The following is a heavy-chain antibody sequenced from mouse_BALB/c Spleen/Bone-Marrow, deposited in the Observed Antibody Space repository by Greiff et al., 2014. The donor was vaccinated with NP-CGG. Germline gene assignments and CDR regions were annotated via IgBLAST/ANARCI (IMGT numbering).Heavy chain of an antibody. CDR1: GFSLTSYG. J-gene: IGHJ4*01. V-gene: IGHV2-6-1*01. CDR3: ARHSGGNYGYAMDY. Sequence: VQGVESGPGLVAPSQSLSITCTISGFSLTSYGVHWVRQPPGKGLEWLVVIWSDGSTTYNSALKSRLSISKDNSKSQVFLKMNSLQTDDTAMYYCARHSGGNYGYAMDYWGQGTSVTVSS. D-gene: IGHD2-1*01. CDR2: IWSDGST.